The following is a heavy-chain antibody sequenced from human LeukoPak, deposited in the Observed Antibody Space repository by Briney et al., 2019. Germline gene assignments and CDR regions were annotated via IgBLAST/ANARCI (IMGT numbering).Heavy chain of an antibody. CDR1: GGSISSGGYY. CDR2: IYHSGST. Sequence: PSETLSLTCTVSGGSISSGGYYWSWIRQPPGKGLEWIGYIYHSGSTYYNPSLKSRVTISVDRSKNQFSLKLSSVTAADTAVYYCARDGVVDGDYFDYWGQGTLVTVSS. CDR3: ARDGVVDGDYFDY. J-gene: IGHJ4*02. D-gene: IGHD2-2*01. V-gene: IGHV4-30-2*01.